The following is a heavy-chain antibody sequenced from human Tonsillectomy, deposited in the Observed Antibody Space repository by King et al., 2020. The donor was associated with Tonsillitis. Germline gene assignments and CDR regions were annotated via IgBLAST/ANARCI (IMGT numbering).Heavy chain of an antibody. CDR1: GFTFSGYG. J-gene: IGHJ5*02. V-gene: IGHV3-30*18. CDR2: ISYDRSNK. D-gene: IGHD4-17*01. Sequence: VQLVESGGGVVQPGRSLRLSCAASGFTFSGYGMHWVRQAPGKGLEWVAVISYDRSNKYYADSVKGRFTISRDNSKDTLHLQMNSLRAEDTAVYYCAKVGAAGYGDYGWFDPWGQGTLVTVSS. CDR3: AKVGAAGYGDYGWFDP.